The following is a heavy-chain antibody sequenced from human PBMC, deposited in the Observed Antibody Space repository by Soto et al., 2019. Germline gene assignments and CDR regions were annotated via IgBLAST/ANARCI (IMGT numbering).Heavy chain of an antibody. J-gene: IGHJ4*02. Sequence: PGGSLRLSCVLSGFKSDSCVIHWVRQTPGKGLQWVAAISSDGSFEHYIDSLKGRVTFSRDNSKNTLYLQMNSLRTEDTALYYCVTGVVLAAATDYRGQGTLVTVSS. CDR3: VTGVVLAAATDY. V-gene: IGHV3-30*03. CDR2: ISSDGSFE. D-gene: IGHD2-21*02. CDR1: GFKSDSCV.